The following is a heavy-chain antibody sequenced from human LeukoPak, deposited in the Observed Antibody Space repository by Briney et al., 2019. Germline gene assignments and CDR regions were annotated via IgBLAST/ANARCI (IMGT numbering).Heavy chain of an antibody. Sequence: SETLSLTCTVSGYSISSGYYWGWIRQPPGKGLEWIASIYHSGSTYYNPSLKSRVTISVDTSKNQFSLKLSSVTAADTAVYYCARINYDYDNSDYYSRPYYFDYWGQGTLVTVSS. CDR1: GYSISSGYY. CDR2: IYHSGST. CDR3: ARINYDYDNSDYYSRPYYFDY. J-gene: IGHJ4*02. V-gene: IGHV4-38-2*02. D-gene: IGHD3-22*01.